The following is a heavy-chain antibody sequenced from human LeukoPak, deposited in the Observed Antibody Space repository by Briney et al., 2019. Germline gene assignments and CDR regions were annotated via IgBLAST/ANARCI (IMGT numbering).Heavy chain of an antibody. CDR2: ITWNSGSI. D-gene: IGHD3-22*01. J-gene: IGHJ4*02. CDR1: GFTFSSYA. Sequence: GGSLRLSCAASGFTFSSYAISWVRQAPGKGLEWVSGITWNSGSIDYADSVKGRFTISRDNAKNSLYLQMNSLRAEDTALYYCAKSPKDSGYYEPIDYWGQGTLVTVSS. CDR3: AKSPKDSGYYEPIDY. V-gene: IGHV3-9*01.